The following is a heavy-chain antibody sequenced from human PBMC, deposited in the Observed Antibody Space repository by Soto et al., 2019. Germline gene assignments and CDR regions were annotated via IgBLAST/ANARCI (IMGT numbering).Heavy chain of an antibody. CDR1: GFTFDDYA. V-gene: IGHV3-9*01. CDR3: AKALKDFWSGFDP. J-gene: IGHJ5*02. D-gene: IGHD3-3*01. CDR2: ISWNSGSI. Sequence: VQLVESGGGLVQPGRSLRLSCAASGFTFDDYAMHWVRQAPGKGLEWVSGISWNSGSIGYADSVKGRFTISRDNAKNSLYLQMNSLRAEDTALYYCAKALKDFWSGFDPWGQGTLVTVSS.